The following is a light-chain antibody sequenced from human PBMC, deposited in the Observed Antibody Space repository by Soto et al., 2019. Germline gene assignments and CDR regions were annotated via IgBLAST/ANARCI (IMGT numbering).Light chain of an antibody. Sequence: EIVLTQSPATLSLSPGERATLSCRASQSISSYLAWYQQKPGQAPRLLIYHASNRATGIPARFSGSGSGTDFTLTISSLEPEDFAVYYCQQRSNPFTFGPGTKVDIK. CDR3: QQRSNPFT. J-gene: IGKJ3*01. V-gene: IGKV3-11*01. CDR2: HAS. CDR1: QSISSY.